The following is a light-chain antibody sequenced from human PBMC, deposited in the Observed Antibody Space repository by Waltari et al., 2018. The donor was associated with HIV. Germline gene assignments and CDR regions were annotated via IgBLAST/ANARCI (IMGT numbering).Light chain of an antibody. Sequence: VLTQSPGTLSLSPGETATLSCRASQSLSSNSLAWYQQKPCQAPRLLIYAASTRATGIPDRFSGSGSGTDFTLTISRLEPEDFAVYYCQQFTSTPRTFGQGTKVEIK. J-gene: IGKJ1*01. CDR2: AAS. V-gene: IGKV3-20*01. CDR1: QSLSSNS. CDR3: QQFTSTPRT.